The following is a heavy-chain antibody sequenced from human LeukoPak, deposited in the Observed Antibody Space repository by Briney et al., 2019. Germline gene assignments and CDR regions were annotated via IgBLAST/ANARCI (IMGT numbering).Heavy chain of an antibody. D-gene: IGHD3-22*01. V-gene: IGHV4-34*01. CDR2: INHSGST. CDR1: GGSISSYY. J-gene: IGHJ4*02. CDR3: ARDYYYDSSGYYWRYFDY. Sequence: SETLSLTCTVSGGSISSYYRSWIRQPPGKGLEWIGEINHSGSTNYNPSLKSRVTISVDTSKNQFSLKLSSVTAADTAVYYCARDYYYDSSGYYWRYFDYWGQGTLVTVSS.